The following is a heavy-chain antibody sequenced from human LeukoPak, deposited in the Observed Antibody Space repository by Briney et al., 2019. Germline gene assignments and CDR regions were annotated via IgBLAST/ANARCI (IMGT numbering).Heavy chain of an antibody. CDR2: IYPGDSDT. CDR3: ASRPLLSSAAAESPGAFDI. J-gene: IGHJ3*02. V-gene: IGHV5-51*01. Sequence: GESLKISCKGSGYSFTSYWIGWVRRMPGKGLEWMGIIYPGDSDTRYSPSFQGQVTISADKSISTPYLQWSSLKASDTAMYYCASRPLLSSAAAESPGAFDIWGQGTMATVSS. CDR1: GYSFTSYW. D-gene: IGHD6-13*01.